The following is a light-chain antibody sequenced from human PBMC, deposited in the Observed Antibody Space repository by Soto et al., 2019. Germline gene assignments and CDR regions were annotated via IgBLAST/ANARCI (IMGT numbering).Light chain of an antibody. V-gene: IGKV1-5*01. CDR3: QQYNTYWT. CDR1: QSISSW. Sequence: DIQVTQSPSTLSASVGDIVTITCRASQSISSWLAWYQQKPGKAPKLLIYDASSLESGVPSRFSGSGSGTEFTLTISSLQPDDFATYYCQQYNTYWTFGQGTKVEIK. J-gene: IGKJ1*01. CDR2: DAS.